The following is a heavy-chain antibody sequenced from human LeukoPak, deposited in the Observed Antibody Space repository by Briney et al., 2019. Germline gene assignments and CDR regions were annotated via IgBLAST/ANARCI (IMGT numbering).Heavy chain of an antibody. CDR3: ARDSGYCDTTACADYFDL. Sequence: SETLSLTCIVSGDSNSSPNWTWVRQPPGKGLEWICYIYHSGTTSYNPYLKSRVTISLNTSKYQFSLRLSSVTAADTAVYFCARDSGYCDTTACADYFDLWGQGTLVAVST. D-gene: IGHD2/OR15-2a*01. CDR2: IYHSGTT. CDR1: GDSNSSPN. V-gene: IGHV4-59*11. J-gene: IGHJ4*02.